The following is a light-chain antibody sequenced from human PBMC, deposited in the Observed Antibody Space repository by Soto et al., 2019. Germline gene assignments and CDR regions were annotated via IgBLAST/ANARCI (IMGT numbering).Light chain of an antibody. CDR1: TPDVGSYSL. Sequence: SALTQPSSLSRSPGQSITLSCTGNTPDVGSYSLVSWYQHHPGKAPQLMIYEASKRPSGVSNRFSGSKSGNTASLTISGLQAEDEADYYCYSYGGRYYVFGTGTKVTVL. CDR2: EAS. CDR3: YSYGGRYYV. J-gene: IGLJ1*01. V-gene: IGLV2-23*01.